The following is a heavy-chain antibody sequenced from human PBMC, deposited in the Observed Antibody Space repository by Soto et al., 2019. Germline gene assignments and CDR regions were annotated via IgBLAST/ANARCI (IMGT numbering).Heavy chain of an antibody. Sequence: PGGSLRLSCAASGFTFSDHYMAWFRQTPGRGLEWLAYISHRSLTIYHARSVKDRFTISRDDATDSLYLQMNSLRVEDTAVYFCARGGGSSPFDYWGQGTVVTVSS. CDR3: ARGGGSSPFDY. CDR2: ISHRSLTI. CDR1: GFTFSDHY. V-gene: IGHV3-11*01. J-gene: IGHJ4*02. D-gene: IGHD6-6*01.